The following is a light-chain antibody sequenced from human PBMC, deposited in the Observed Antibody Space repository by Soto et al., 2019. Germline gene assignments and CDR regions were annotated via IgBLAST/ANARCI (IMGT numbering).Light chain of an antibody. CDR1: GSDIGAYNF. CDR3: YSYAGRNIWV. V-gene: IGLV2-8*01. J-gene: IGLJ3*02. Sequence: QSALAQTPSASGSPGQSVTISCTGSGSDIGAYNFVSWYQQHPGKAPKLMIFGVTERPSGVPDRFSGSKSGNTASLTVSGLQADDEAVYYCYSYAGRNIWVFGGGTKLTDL. CDR2: GVT.